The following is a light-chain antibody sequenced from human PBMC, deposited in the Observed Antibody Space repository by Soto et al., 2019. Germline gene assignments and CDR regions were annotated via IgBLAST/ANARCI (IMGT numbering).Light chain of an antibody. V-gene: IGKV1-39*01. CDR2: ATF. CDR3: QQGYSGSLYT. Sequence: DIQMTQSPSSLSASVGDRVTISCRASQSISNYLNWYQQKPGKAPKLLIYATFSLQSGVPSRFSGSGSGTEFALTISSLEPEDFAAYDGQQGYSGSLYTFGKGTRLEIK. CDR1: QSISNY. J-gene: IGKJ2*01.